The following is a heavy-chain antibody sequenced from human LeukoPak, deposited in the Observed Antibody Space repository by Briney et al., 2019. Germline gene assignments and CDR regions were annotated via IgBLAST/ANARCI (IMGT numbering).Heavy chain of an antibody. CDR2: IYPGDSDT. V-gene: IGHV5-51*01. D-gene: IGHD2-2*01. J-gene: IGHJ4*02. CDR1: GYSFTSYW. CDR3: ARLACSSTSCYGFDY. Sequence: GESLKISCKGSGYSFTSYWIGWVRQMPGKGLEWMGIIYPGDSDTRYSPSFQGQVTISADKSISTAYLQWSSPKASDTAMYYCARLACSSTSCYGFDYWGQGTLVTVSS.